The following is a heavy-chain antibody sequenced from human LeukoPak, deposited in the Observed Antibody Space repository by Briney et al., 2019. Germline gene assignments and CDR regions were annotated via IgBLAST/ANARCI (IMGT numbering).Heavy chain of an antibody. CDR3: AKDRAGAN. V-gene: IGHV3-23*01. J-gene: IGHJ4*02. CDR1: AFTFAKYA. Sequence: GESLKISCVGSAFTFAKYAMTWVREAPGKGLEWVSVISGSGNVTYYAESVKGRFTISRDNSKRTLYLQMDSLRADDTAIYYCAKDRAGANWGQGTLVLVSS. CDR2: ISGSGNVT.